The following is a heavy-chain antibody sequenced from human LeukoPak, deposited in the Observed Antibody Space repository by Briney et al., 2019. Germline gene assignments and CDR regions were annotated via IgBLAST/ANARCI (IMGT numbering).Heavy chain of an antibody. CDR1: GGTFSSYA. Sequence: ASVKVSCKASGGTFSSYAISWVRQAPGQGLEWMGGIIPIFGTANYAQKFQGRVTITADESTSTAYMELSSLRSEDTAVYYCARERGGWELRVFDYWGQGTLVTVSS. J-gene: IGHJ4*02. D-gene: IGHD1-26*01. V-gene: IGHV1-69*13. CDR3: ARERGGWELRVFDY. CDR2: IIPIFGTA.